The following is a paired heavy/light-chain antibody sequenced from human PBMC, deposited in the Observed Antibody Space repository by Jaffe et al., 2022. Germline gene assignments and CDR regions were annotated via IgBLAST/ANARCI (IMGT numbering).Light chain of an antibody. J-gene: IGLJ2*01. Sequence: SYELTQPPSVSVSPGQTASITCSGDKLGDKYACWYQQKPGQSPVLVMYQDTKRPSGIPERFSGSNSGNTATLTISGTQAMDEADYYCQAWDSSTAVFGGGTKLTVL. CDR1: KLGDKY. V-gene: IGLV3-1*01. CDR3: QAWDSSTAV. CDR2: QDT.
Heavy chain of an antibody. CDR1: GYSISSGYF. J-gene: IGHJ3*01. CDR3: ARQMASSSSSDSFDL. V-gene: IGHV4-38-2*01. D-gene: IGHD2-2*01. Sequence: QVQLQESGPGLVKPSETLSLTCAVSGYSISSGYFWGWIRQPPGKGLEWIGSMYHSGSTYYNLSLKSRVTISLDTSKNQFSLKVNSVTAADTALYYCARQMASSSSSDSFDLWGQGTMVTVSS. CDR2: MYHSGST.